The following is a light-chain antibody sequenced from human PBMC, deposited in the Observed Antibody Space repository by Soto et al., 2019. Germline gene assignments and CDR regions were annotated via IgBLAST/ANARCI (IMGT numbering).Light chain of an antibody. V-gene: IGLV1-44*01. CDR2: NYH. CDR1: SSNIGIHP. Sequence: QSVLTQPPSASGTPGQRVTISCSGTSSNIGIHPVNWYQQLPGTAPKLLIYNYHQRPSGVPDRFSGSRSGSSASLAISGLQSEDEADYYCAAWDDSLNVILFGGGTKLTVL. CDR3: AAWDDSLNVIL. J-gene: IGLJ2*01.